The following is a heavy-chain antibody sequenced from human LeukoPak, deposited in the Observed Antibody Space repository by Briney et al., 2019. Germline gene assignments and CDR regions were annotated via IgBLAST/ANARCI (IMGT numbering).Heavy chain of an antibody. V-gene: IGHV3-30*03. Sequence: GGALRLSCSASGFTFSNYGMHWVRQAPGKGREWVAVISYDGSNKNYADSVEGRFTIPRDNSKNTYLQMNSLRPEDTAVYYCATGGTKTATGRMGYWGQGTLVTVSS. CDR2: ISYDGSNK. J-gene: IGHJ4*02. D-gene: IGHD1-1*01. CDR3: ATGGTKTATGRMGY. CDR1: GFTFSNYG.